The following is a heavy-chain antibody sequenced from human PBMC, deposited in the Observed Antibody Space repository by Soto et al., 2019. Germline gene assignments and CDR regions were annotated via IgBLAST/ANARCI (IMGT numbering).Heavy chain of an antibody. D-gene: IGHD6-19*01. CDR3: ARSKIAVAGTGEFDY. J-gene: IGHJ4*02. CDR2: IGSSSSYI. V-gene: IGHV3-21*01. CDR1: GFTFSSYS. Sequence: EVQLVGSGGGLVKPGGSLRLSCAASGFTFSSYSMSWVRQAPGKGLEWVSSIGSSSSYINYADSVKGRFTISRDNAKNSLYLQMNSLRAEDTAVYYCARSKIAVAGTGEFDYWGQGTLVTVSS.